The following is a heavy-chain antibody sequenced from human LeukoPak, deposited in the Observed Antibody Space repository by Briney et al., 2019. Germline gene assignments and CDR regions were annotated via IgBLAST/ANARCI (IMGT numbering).Heavy chain of an antibody. V-gene: IGHV4-59*01. CDR1: GGSINNYY. Sequence: SETLSLTCTVSGGSINNYYWGWIRQPPGKGLEWIGHIYSSGSTKYNSALESRVSLSVDTSKNQFSLKLTSATAADTAVYYCARYSGSPTWYFDYWGQGTLVSVSS. D-gene: IGHD1-26*01. J-gene: IGHJ4*02. CDR3: ARYSGSPTWYFDY. CDR2: IYSSGST.